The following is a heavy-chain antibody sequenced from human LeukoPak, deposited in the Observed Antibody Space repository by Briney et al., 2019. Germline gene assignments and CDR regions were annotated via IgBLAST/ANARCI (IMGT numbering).Heavy chain of an antibody. CDR3: ARGGIAARDRHFDY. V-gene: IGHV3-48*01. J-gene: IGHJ4*02. CDR2: ISSGSSTI. D-gene: IGHD6-6*01. Sequence: PGGSLRLSCAASGFTFSSYSMNWVRQAPGKGLEWVSYISSGSSTIYYADSVKGRFTISRDNSKNTLYLQMNSLRAEDTAVYYCARGGIAARDRHFDYWGQGTLVTVSS. CDR1: GFTFSSYS.